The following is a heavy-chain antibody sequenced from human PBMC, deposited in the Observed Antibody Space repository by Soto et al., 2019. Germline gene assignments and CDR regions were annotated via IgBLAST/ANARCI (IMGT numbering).Heavy chain of an antibody. V-gene: IGHV4-39*01. Sequence: SETLSLTCTVSGGSSSSSSYYWGWIRQPPGKGLEWIGSIYYSGSTYYNPSLKSRVTISVDTSKNQFSLKLSSVTAADTAVYYCPIEYCSGGSCYMALDYWGQGTLVTVSS. CDR2: IYYSGST. J-gene: IGHJ4*02. D-gene: IGHD2-15*01. CDR3: PIEYCSGGSCYMALDY. CDR1: GGSSSSSSYY.